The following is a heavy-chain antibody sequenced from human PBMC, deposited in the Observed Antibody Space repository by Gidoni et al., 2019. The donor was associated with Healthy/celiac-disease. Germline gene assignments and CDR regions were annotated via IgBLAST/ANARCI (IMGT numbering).Heavy chain of an antibody. V-gene: IGHV3-53*01. D-gene: IGHD3-22*01. CDR3: ARGYYDSSGYYYATAYYFDY. CDR1: GFTASSNY. Sequence: EVQLVESGGGLIQPGGSLRLSCAASGFTASSNYMSWVRQAPGTGLEWVSVIYSGGSTYYADSVKGRFTISRDNSKNTLYLQMNSLRAEDTAVYYCARGYYDSSGYYYATAYYFDYWGQGTLVTVSS. J-gene: IGHJ4*02. CDR2: IYSGGST.